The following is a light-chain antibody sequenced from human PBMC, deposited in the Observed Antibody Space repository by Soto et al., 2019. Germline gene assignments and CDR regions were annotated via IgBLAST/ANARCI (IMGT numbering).Light chain of an antibody. Sequence: QSALTQPASVSGSPGQSITISCTGTSSDVGGYNYVSWYQQHPGKAPKLMIYDVNNRPSGVSSRFSGSKSGNTASLTISGLQAEDEADYYCSSYTRSATYVFATGTQLTVL. J-gene: IGLJ1*01. CDR3: SSYTRSATYV. V-gene: IGLV2-14*03. CDR2: DVN. CDR1: SSDVGGYNY.